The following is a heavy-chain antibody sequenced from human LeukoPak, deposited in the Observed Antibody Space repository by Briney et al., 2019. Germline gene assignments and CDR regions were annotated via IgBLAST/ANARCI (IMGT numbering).Heavy chain of an antibody. V-gene: IGHV4-34*01. CDR1: GGSFSGYY. D-gene: IGHD3-16*01. Sequence: ASETLSLTCAVYGGSFSGYYWSWIRQPPGKGLEWIGEINHSGSTNYNPSLKSRVTISVDTSKNQFSLKLSSVTAADTAVYYCARVGYDYAWGSLRGPYYFDYWGQGTLVTVSS. CDR3: ARVGYDYAWGSLRGPYYFDY. J-gene: IGHJ4*02. CDR2: INHSGST.